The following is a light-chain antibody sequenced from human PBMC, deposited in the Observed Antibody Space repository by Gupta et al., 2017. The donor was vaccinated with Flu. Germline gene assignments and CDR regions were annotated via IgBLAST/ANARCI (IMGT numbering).Light chain of an antibody. J-gene: IGKJ2*01. CDR2: GAS. CDR3: QQFGRSPPYT. Sequence: TLSLSPGVRATLSCRASQSVSTTYLAWYQQRPGQAPRLLIYGASSRATGIPDRFSGSGYGTDFTLTISRLEPEDFAVYYCQQFGRSPPYTFGQGTKLEIK. V-gene: IGKV3-20*01. CDR1: QSVSTTY.